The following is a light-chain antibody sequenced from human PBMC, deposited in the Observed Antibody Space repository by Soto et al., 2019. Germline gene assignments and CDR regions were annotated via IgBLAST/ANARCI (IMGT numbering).Light chain of an antibody. CDR1: QSVRSN. CDR2: GAS. V-gene: IGKV3-15*01. J-gene: IGKJ1*01. CDR3: QQYNSYWT. Sequence: EIVMTQSAATLSVSPGERATLSCRASQSVRSNLAWYQQKPGQAPRLLIYGASTRATGIPARFSGSGSGTEFTLTISSLQPDDFATYYCQQYNSYWTFGQGTKVDI.